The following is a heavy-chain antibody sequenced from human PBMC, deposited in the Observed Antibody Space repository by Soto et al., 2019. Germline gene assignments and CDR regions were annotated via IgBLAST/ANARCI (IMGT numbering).Heavy chain of an antibody. V-gene: IGHV4-30-4*01. CDR1: GVSVTNGDYY. J-gene: IGHJ5*02. CDR3: ARQRRGGYWFDP. Sequence: NPSETLPLTCAVSGVSVTNGDYYWSWMRQSPGKGLEWIGNIYYTETTIYNPSLNSRLNISIDTSRNQFSLQLTSVTAADSAIYYCARQRRGGYWFDPSGQGSLVTFSS. CDR2: IYYTETT.